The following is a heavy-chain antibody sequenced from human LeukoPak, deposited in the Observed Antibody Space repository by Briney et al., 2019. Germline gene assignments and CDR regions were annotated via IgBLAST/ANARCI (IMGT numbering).Heavy chain of an antibody. D-gene: IGHD3-10*01. CDR3: ASAMYGSGSTYDY. V-gene: IGHV1-2*04. CDR2: INPNSGGT. Sequence: ASVKVSCKASGYTFTGYYMHWVRQAPGQGLEWMGWINPNSGGTNYAQKFQGWVTMTRDTSISTAYMELSRLRSDDTAVYYCASAMYGSGSTYDYWGQGTLVTVSS. J-gene: IGHJ4*02. CDR1: GYTFTGYY.